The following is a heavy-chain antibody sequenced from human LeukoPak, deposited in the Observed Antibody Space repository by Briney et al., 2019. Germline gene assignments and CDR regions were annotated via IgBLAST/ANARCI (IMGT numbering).Heavy chain of an antibody. Sequence: GSLRLFWAASGFTFSYYYKRLFRQAPGEGLGVGLFLSSSGSTIYYADSVKGRFTISRDNAKNSLYLQMNSLRAEDTAVYYCARDRGSSWYDEDAFDIWGQGTMVTVSS. CDR2: LSSSGSTI. D-gene: IGHD6-13*01. CDR1: GFTFSYYY. J-gene: IGHJ3*02. CDR3: ARDRGSSWYDEDAFDI. V-gene: IGHV3-11*01.